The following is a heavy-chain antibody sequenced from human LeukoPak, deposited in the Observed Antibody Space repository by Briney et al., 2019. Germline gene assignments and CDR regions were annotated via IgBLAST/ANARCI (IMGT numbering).Heavy chain of an antibody. CDR3: ARGLGYCSSTSCYAGRNWFDP. D-gene: IGHD2-2*01. J-gene: IGHJ5*02. V-gene: IGHV3-48*03. Sequence: GGSLRLSCAASGFTFSSYEMNWVRQAPGKGLEWVPYISSSGSTIYYADSVKGRFTISRDDAKNSLYLQMNSLRAEDTAVYYCARGLGYCSSTSCYAGRNWFDPWGQGTLVTVSS. CDR2: ISSSGSTI. CDR1: GFTFSSYE.